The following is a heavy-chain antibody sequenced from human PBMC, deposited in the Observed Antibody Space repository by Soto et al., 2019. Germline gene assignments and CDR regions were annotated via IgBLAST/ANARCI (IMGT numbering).Heavy chain of an antibody. Sequence: SATLSLTFTVSGGSMSNYYWSWIRQPPGKGLEWIGYIYYSGSTNYNPSLKSRVTISLDTSKKQFSLKLSSVTAADTAVYYCARDYILPAAIGWFDPWGQGTLVTVSS. V-gene: IGHV4-59*01. CDR1: GGSMSNYY. D-gene: IGHD2-2*02. CDR2: IYYSGST. J-gene: IGHJ5*02. CDR3: ARDYILPAAIGWFDP.